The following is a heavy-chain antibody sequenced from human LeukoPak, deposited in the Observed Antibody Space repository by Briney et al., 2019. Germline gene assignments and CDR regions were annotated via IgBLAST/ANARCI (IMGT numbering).Heavy chain of an antibody. D-gene: IGHD4-23*01. CDR3: AKVYDYGGNSGGDAFDI. J-gene: IGHJ3*02. V-gene: IGHV3-7*01. Sequence: GSLRLSCAASGFTFSSYCLSWVRQAPGKGLEWVANIEQDGSEKYYVDSVKGRFTISRDNAKNSLYLQMNSLRAEDTAVYYCAKVYDYGGNSGGDAFDIWGQGTMVTVSS. CDR2: IEQDGSEK. CDR1: GFTFSSYC.